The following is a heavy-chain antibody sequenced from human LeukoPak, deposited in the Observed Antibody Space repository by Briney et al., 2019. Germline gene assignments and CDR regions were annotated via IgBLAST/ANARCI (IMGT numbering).Heavy chain of an antibody. D-gene: IGHD3-10*01. J-gene: IGHJ6*02. CDR1: GFTFSGSD. Sequence: PGGSLRLSSAPPGFTFSGSDIHRVRQASGKRLERVGRIRSLANSYATAYDESVKSRFSISRNDSKNTAYLKMNSVNTEDTSGYYCTRLTMATDYSGMDVWGQGITVTVSS. CDR3: TRLTMATDYSGMDV. CDR2: IRSLANSYAT. V-gene: IGHV3-73*01.